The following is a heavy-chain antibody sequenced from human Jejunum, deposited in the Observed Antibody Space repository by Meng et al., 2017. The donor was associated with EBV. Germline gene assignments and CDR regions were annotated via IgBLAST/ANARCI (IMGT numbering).Heavy chain of an antibody. CDR3: AGLRYSGYDRAFDY. V-gene: IGHV4-61*01. D-gene: IGHD5-12*01. Sequence: LQGSGPGLVKPPETLSLPFTVSGGSVNSGNVYWSWIRQPPGKGLEWIGYIYYSGSTNYIPSLKSRVTISLDTSKNQFSLKLSSVTAADTAVYYCAGLRYSGYDRAFDYWGQGALVTVSS. CDR1: GGSVNSGNVY. CDR2: IYYSGST. J-gene: IGHJ4*02.